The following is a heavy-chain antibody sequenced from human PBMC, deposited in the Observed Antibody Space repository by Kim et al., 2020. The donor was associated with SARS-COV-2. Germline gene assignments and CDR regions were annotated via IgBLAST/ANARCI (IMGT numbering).Heavy chain of an antibody. D-gene: IGHD5-12*01. CDR2: IIPIFGTA. V-gene: IGHV1-69*13. CDR3: ARGRDGYNLVFDY. Sequence: SVKVSCKASGGTFSSYAISWVRQAPGQGLEWMGGIIPIFGTANYAQKFQGRVTITADESTSTAYMELRSLRSEDTAVYYCARGRDGYNLVFDYWGQGTLVTVSS. J-gene: IGHJ4*02. CDR1: GGTFSSYA.